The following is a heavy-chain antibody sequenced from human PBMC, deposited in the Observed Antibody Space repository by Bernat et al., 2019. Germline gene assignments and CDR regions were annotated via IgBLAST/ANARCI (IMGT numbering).Heavy chain of an antibody. Sequence: EVQLVESGGGLVKPGGSLRLSCAASGFTFSSYNINWVRQAPGKGLEWVSSISSSSSYIDYADSVKGRFTISRDNSKNSLYLQMNSLRTEDTALYYCAKDSVIAARDYYYGMDVWGQGTTVTVSS. J-gene: IGHJ6*02. CDR2: ISSSSSYI. V-gene: IGHV3-21*02. D-gene: IGHD6-6*01. CDR1: GFTFSSYN. CDR3: AKDSVIAARDYYYGMDV.